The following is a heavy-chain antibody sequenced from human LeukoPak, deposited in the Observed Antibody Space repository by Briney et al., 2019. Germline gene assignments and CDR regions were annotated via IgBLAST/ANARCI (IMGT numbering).Heavy chain of an antibody. V-gene: IGHV4-34*01. CDR1: GGSFSGYY. Sequence: SETLSLTCAVYGGSFSGYYWSWIRQPPGKGLEWIGEINHSGSTNYNPSLKSRVTMSVDTSKNQFSLKLSSVTAADTAVYYCARDLRRGPPYGMDVWGQGTTVTVSS. D-gene: IGHD3-10*01. CDR2: INHSGST. CDR3: ARDLRRGPPYGMDV. J-gene: IGHJ6*02.